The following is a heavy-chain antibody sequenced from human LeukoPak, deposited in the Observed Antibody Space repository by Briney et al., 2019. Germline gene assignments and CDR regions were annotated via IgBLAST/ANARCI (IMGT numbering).Heavy chain of an antibody. D-gene: IGHD5-18*01. CDR1: GYTFTSYD. CDR3: ARKSRPFDTAMAFDY. J-gene: IGHJ4*02. V-gene: IGHV1-8*01. CDR2: MNPNSGNT. Sequence: GASVKVSCKASGYTFTSYDINWVRQATGQGLEWMGWMNPNSGNTGYAQKFQGRVTMTTDTSTSTAYMELRSLRSDDTAVHYCARKSRPFDTAMAFDYWGQGTLVTVSS.